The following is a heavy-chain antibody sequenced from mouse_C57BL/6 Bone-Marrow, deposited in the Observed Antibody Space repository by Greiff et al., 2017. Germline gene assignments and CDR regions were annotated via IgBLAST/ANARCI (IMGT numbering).Heavy chain of an antibody. CDR3: ARGLTTVADY. V-gene: IGHV7-3*01. J-gene: IGHJ2*01. CDR2: IRNKANGYTT. Sequence: VQLKESGGGLVQPGVSLSLSCAASGFTFTDYYMSWVRQPPGKALEWLGFIRNKANGYTTEYSASVKGRFTISRDNSQSILYLQMNALRAEDSATYYCARGLTTVADYWGQGTTLTVSS. D-gene: IGHD1-1*01. CDR1: GFTFTDYY.